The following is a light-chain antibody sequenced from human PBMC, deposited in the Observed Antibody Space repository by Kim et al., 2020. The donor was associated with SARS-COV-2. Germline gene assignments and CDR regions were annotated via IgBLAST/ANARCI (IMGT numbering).Light chain of an antibody. CDR2: DVT. CDR1: SSDVGDYDL. Sequence: QSALTQPASVSGSPGQSITMSCTGSSSDVGDYDLVSWYQQYPGKAPKLIIYDVTKRPAGVSTRFSGSRSGNTASLTISGLQPQDEADYHCSSYAGNSIWVFGGGTQLTVL. J-gene: IGLJ3*02. V-gene: IGLV2-23*02. CDR3: SSYAGNSIWV.